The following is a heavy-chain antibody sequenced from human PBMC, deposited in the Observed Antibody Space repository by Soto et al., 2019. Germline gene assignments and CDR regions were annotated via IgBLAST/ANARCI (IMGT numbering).Heavy chain of an antibody. V-gene: IGHV4-59*01. Sequence: PSETLSLTCTVSAGSISDYYWSWIRQPPGKGLECIAYIYYSGTTNYNPSLKSRVTISLDTSRNQFSLKLGSVTAADTAVYYCARSLRRPWFDPWGQGTLVTVSS. CDR1: AGSISDYY. D-gene: IGHD3-10*01. CDR3: ARSLRRPWFDP. CDR2: IYYSGTT. J-gene: IGHJ5*02.